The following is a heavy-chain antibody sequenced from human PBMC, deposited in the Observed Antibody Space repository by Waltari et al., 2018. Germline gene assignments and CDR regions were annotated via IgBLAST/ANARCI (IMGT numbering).Heavy chain of an antibody. Sequence: EAQLEESGGGPVKPGGSLRLSCVASGFNFSDYDMNWVRQAPGTGLGWFSSISASSNYIYYADALKGRFTISRDNAKNSLYLQLHSLRADDTAVYYCARENNWNAYYYYYTLDVWGQGTTVTVSS. CDR1: GFNFSDYD. J-gene: IGHJ6*02. V-gene: IGHV3-21*02. CDR2: ISASSNYI. D-gene: IGHD3-22*01. CDR3: ARENNWNAYYYYYTLDV.